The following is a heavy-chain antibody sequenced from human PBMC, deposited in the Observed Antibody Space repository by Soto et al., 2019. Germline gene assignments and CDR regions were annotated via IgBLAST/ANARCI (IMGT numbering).Heavy chain of an antibody. D-gene: IGHD4-17*01. J-gene: IGHJ4*02. CDR3: ARRMTTVTCFDY. Sequence: QVQLQEAGPGLVKPSQTLSLSCTVSRGSISSGDYYWSWIRQPPGKGLEWIGYIYYSGSTHYNPSLKSRSTISVDTSTNQFSLKLSSVTAADTAVYYCARRMTTVTCFDYWGQGTLVTVSS. CDR1: RGSISSGDYY. CDR2: IYYSGST. V-gene: IGHV4-30-4*01.